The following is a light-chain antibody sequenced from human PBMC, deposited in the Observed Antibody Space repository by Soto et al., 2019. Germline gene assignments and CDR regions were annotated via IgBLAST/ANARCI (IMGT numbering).Light chain of an antibody. J-gene: IGLJ3*02. CDR2: EVT. Sequence: QSVLTQPPSASGSPGQSVTISCTGTSSDDGGYNYVSWYQQYPGRAPKLMIYEVTKRPSGVPDRFSGSKSGNTAYLTVSGLQAEDEADYYCSSYAASNNFYFVFGGGTKLTVL. CDR1: SSDDGGYNY. CDR3: SSYAASNNFYFV. V-gene: IGLV2-8*01.